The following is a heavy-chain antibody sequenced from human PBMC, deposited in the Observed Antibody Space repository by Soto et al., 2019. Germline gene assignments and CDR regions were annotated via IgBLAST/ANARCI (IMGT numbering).Heavy chain of an antibody. J-gene: IGHJ4*02. V-gene: IGHV4-30-2*01. Sequence: TMSLTCALSGGSIYSGGFSWSWIPQPPGKGLELIGYIYHSGSTYYNPSLKSRVTISVDRSKNQFSLKLSSVTAADTAGYYCARGPPLHWGQGTLVIVSS. CDR3: ARGPPLH. CDR2: IYHSGST. CDR1: GGSIYSGGFS.